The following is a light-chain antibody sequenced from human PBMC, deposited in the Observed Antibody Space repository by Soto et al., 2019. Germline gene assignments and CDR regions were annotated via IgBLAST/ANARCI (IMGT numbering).Light chain of an antibody. CDR2: GAS. CDR3: QQYSNWPLT. Sequence: EIVMTQSPATLSVSPGGRATLSCRASQSISDTLAWYQQKPGQAPRLLIYGASKRATGFPARFSGSGSGTDFTLTISSLQSEDFAVYYCQQYSNWPLTFGGGTKVDIK. V-gene: IGKV3-15*01. J-gene: IGKJ4*01. CDR1: QSISDT.